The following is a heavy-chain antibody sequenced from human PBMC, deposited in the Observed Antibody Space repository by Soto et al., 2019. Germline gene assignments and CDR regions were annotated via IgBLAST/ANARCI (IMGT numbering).Heavy chain of an antibody. CDR3: AKDLGITIFGVNWFAP. J-gene: IGHJ5*02. D-gene: IGHD3-3*01. CDR2: ISGSGGST. Sequence: GGSLRLSCAASGFTFSSYAMSWVRQAPGKGLEWVSAISGSGGSTYYADSVKGRFTISRDNSKNTLYLQMNSLRAEDTAVYYCAKDLGITIFGVNWFAPWGQGTLVTVSS. V-gene: IGHV3-23*01. CDR1: GFTFSSYA.